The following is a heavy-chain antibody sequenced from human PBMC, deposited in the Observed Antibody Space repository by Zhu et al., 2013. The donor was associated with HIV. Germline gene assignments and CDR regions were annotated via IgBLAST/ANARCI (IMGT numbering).Heavy chain of an antibody. CDR3: ARHVGVAGTRGFDF. CDR2: IYHSGTT. J-gene: IGHJ4*02. CDR1: GDSISSNYW. V-gene: IGHV4-4*02. D-gene: IGHD6-19*01. Sequence: VQLQESGPGLVKPSGTLSLTCAVSGDSISSNYWWSWVRQPPGKGLEWIGEIYHSGTTNYKPSLESRVTMSVDTSKNHLSLKLSSVTAADTAVYFCARHVGVAGTRGFDFWGQGTLVTVSS.